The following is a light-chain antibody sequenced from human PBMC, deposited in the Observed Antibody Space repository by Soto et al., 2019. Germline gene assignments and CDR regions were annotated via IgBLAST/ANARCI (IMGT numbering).Light chain of an antibody. CDR3: GTWDSSLSCWV. V-gene: IGLV1-51*02. Sequence: QSVLTQPPSVSAAPGQKVTISCSGISSNIGNNYVSWYQQLPGTAPKLLIYENNKRPSGIPDRFSGSKSGTSATLGITGLQTGDEADYYCGTWDSSLSCWVFGGGTKLTVL. CDR1: SSNIGNNY. J-gene: IGLJ2*01. CDR2: ENN.